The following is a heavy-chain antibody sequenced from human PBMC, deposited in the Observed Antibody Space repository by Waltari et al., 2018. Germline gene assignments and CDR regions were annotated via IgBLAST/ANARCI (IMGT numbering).Heavy chain of an antibody. CDR1: GFTFSSYE. V-gene: IGHV3-48*03. D-gene: IGHD2-15*01. J-gene: IGHJ4*02. Sequence: EVQLVESGGGLVQPGGSLRLSCAASGFTFSSYEMNWVRQAPGKGLEWVSYLSSSGSTIYYADAVKGRFTISRDNAKNSLYLQMNSLRAEDTAVYYCANELGYCSGGSCPDYWGQGTLVTVSS. CDR2: LSSSGSTI. CDR3: ANELGYCSGGSCPDY.